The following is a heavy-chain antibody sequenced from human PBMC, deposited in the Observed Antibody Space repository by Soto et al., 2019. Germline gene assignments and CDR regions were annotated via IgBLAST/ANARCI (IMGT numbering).Heavy chain of an antibody. J-gene: IGHJ4*02. Sequence: GGSLRLSCAASGFSLRDHALSWVRQAAGGGLEWVSGISGSEDRTNYADFVRGRFIVSKDRAKNTLYLDMSGLRVDDTAVYFCGRTYSGGWGQGTLVTVSS. V-gene: IGHV3-23*01. D-gene: IGHD2-15*01. CDR3: GRTYSGG. CDR1: GFSLRDHA. CDR2: ISGSEDRT.